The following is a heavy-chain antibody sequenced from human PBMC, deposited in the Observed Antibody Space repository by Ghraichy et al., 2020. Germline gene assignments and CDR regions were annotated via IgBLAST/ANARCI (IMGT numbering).Heavy chain of an antibody. D-gene: IGHD1-1*01. CDR2: IKEDGSET. J-gene: IGHJ3*02. CDR1: GITFSNFW. V-gene: IGHV3-7*01. Sequence: LTCAASGITFSNFWMSWVRQAPGKGPEWVANIKEDGSETYYVDSVKGRFTISRDNAKNSLNLQMNSLRAEDTAVYYCARYGPTATLDIWGQGTMVTVSS. CDR3: ARYGPTATLDI.